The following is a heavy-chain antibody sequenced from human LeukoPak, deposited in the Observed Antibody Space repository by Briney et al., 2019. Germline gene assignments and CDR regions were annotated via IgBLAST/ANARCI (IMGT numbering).Heavy chain of an antibody. V-gene: IGHV3-74*01. CDR3: AGRGDGNLYYFDH. CDR2: INSDGRST. Sequence: AGGSLRLSCAASGFTFSSYWMHWVRQAPGKGLVWVSRINSDGRSTNYADSVKGRFTISRDNAQNTLYLQMNSLRPEDTAVYYCAGRGDGNLYYFDHWGQGTLVTASS. CDR1: GFTFSSYW. J-gene: IGHJ4*02. D-gene: IGHD5-24*01.